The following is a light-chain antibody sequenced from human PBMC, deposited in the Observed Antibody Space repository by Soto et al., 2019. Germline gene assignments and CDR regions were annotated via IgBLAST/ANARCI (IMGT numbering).Light chain of an antibody. Sequence: DIQLTQSPSFLSASVGDRVIITCRASQGISSYLAWYQQKPGKAPKLLIYAASTLQSGVPSRFSGSGSGTEFTLTLNSLQPEDFATYYCQQLNSSPWTFGQGTKVEIK. J-gene: IGKJ1*01. CDR2: AAS. V-gene: IGKV1-9*01. CDR3: QQLNSSPWT. CDR1: QGISSY.